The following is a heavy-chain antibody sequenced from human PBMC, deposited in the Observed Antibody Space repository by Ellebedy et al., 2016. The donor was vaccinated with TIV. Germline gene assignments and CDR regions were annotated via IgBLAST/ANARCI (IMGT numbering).Heavy chain of an antibody. J-gene: IGHJ6*02. Sequence: GESLKISCKGSGYSFTSYWIGWVRQMPGKGLEWMGIIYPGDSDTRYSPSFQGQVTISADKSISTAYLQWSSLKASDTAMYYCARHYLARPAKLNYYGSGSYLSYYYYGMDVWGQGTTVTVSS. CDR2: IYPGDSDT. D-gene: IGHD3-10*01. CDR3: ARHYLARPAKLNYYGSGSYLSYYYYGMDV. V-gene: IGHV5-51*01. CDR1: GYSFTSYW.